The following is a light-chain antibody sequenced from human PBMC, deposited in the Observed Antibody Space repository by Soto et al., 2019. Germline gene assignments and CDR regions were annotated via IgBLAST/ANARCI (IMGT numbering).Light chain of an antibody. Sequence: EIVLTQSPGTLSLSPGERATLSCSASQSVSNNYLAWYQQTPGQAPRLLIYGASGRATGIPDRFSGSGSGTDFTLTISRLEPEDFAVYYCQQYSSSLITFGQGTRLEIK. V-gene: IGKV3-20*01. CDR2: GAS. J-gene: IGKJ5*01. CDR1: QSVSNNY. CDR3: QQYSSSLIT.